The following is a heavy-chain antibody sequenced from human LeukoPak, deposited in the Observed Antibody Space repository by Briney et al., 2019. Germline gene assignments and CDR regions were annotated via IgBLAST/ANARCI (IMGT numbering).Heavy chain of an antibody. CDR2: IYHSGSA. D-gene: IGHD6-13*01. CDR3: ARKAAAGPYGY. CDR1: GGSINNYY. V-gene: IGHV4-59*08. J-gene: IGHJ4*02. Sequence: SETLSLTCTVSGGSINNYYWSWIRQPPGKGLEWIGSIYHSGSAYYNPSPESRVTISVDSSKNHFSLKLSSVTAADTAVYYCARKAAAGPYGYWGQGTLVTVSS.